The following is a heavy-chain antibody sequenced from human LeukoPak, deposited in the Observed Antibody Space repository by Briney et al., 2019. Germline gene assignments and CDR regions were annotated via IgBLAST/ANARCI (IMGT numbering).Heavy chain of an antibody. CDR2: ISYDGSNK. J-gene: IGHJ4*02. Sequence: GRSLRLSCAASGCTFSSYAMHRVRQAPGKGLEWVAVISYDGSNKYYADSVKGRFTISRDNSKNTLYLQMNSLRAEGTAVYYCARGPTGTYPHYFEYWGQGTLVTVSS. V-gene: IGHV3-30*01. D-gene: IGHD1-7*01. CDR3: ARGPTGTYPHYFEY. CDR1: GCTFSSYA.